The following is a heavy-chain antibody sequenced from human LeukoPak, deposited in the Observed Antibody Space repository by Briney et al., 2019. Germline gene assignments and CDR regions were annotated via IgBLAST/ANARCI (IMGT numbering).Heavy chain of an antibody. V-gene: IGHV3-23*01. CDR1: GFTFSSYA. CDR2: ISGSGGST. J-gene: IGHJ6*02. Sequence: GGSLRLSCAVSGFTFSSYAMSWVRQAPGKGLEWVSAISGSGGSTYYADSVKGRFTISRDNSKNTLYLQMNSLRAEDTAVYYCAKYSTTGYYHPHYGMDVWGQGTTVTVSS. D-gene: IGHD3-9*01. CDR3: AKYSTTGYYHPHYGMDV.